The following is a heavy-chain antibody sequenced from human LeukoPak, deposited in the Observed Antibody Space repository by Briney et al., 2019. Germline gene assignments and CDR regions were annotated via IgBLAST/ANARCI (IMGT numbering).Heavy chain of an antibody. CDR1: GYTFTGYY. J-gene: IGHJ4*02. CDR2: INPNSGGT. V-gene: IGHV1-2*02. D-gene: IGHD2-2*01. Sequence: ASVKVSCKASGYTFTGYYMHWVRQAPGQGLEWMGWINPNSGGTNYAQKFQGGVTMTRDTSISTAYMELSRLRSDDTAVYYCARMRGYCSSTSCYHVYWGQGTLVTVSS. CDR3: ARMRGYCSSTSCYHVY.